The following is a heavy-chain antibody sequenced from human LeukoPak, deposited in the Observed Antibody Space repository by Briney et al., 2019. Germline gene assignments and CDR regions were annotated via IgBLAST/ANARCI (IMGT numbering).Heavy chain of an antibody. Sequence: RGSLRLSCAASGFTFRSYWMHWVRQTPGKGLVWVSHINNDGSDTSYADSVKGRFTITRDNAKNTLFLQMNSLRAEDTAVYYCARDGILGSHDCWGQGTLVTVSS. J-gene: IGHJ4*02. CDR1: GFTFRSYW. CDR3: ARDGILGSHDC. CDR2: INNDGSDT. D-gene: IGHD3-3*02. V-gene: IGHV3-74*01.